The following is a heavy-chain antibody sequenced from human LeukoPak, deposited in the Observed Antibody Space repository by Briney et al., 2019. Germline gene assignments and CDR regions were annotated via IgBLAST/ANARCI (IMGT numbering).Heavy chain of an antibody. D-gene: IGHD6-13*01. CDR1: GYSENFYG. CDR3: ARAFATIQYSSSSLYYFDY. J-gene: IGHJ4*02. CDR2: ISAQHGQT. V-gene: IGHV1-18*01. Sequence: ASVKVSCKTSGYSENFYGITWVRQVAGQGLGWMGWISAQHGQTEYAPNSQDRVTMTTDTYTNTAYMELRSLRSDDTAVYYCARAFATIQYSSSSLYYFDYWGQGTLVTVSS.